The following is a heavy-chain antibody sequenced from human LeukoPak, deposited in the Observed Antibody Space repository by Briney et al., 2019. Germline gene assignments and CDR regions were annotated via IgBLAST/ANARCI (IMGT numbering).Heavy chain of an antibody. V-gene: IGHV1-69*04. Sequence: VSCKAXXGTFSXXAISWVRQAPGQGLEWMGRIIPILGIANYAQKFQGRVTITADKSTSTAYMELSSLRSEDTAVYYCARDNTILNWFDPWGQGTLVTVSS. CDR2: IIPILGIA. D-gene: IGHD3-3*01. CDR3: ARDNTILNWFDP. CDR1: XGTFSXXA. J-gene: IGHJ5*02.